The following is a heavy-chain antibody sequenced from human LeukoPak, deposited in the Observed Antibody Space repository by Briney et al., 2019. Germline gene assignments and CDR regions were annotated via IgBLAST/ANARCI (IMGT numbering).Heavy chain of an antibody. V-gene: IGHV1-2*04. J-gene: IGHJ4*02. Sequence: ASVKVSCKASGYTFTGYYMHWVRQAPGRGLEWMGWINPNSGGTNYAQKFQGWVTMTRDTSISTAYMELSRLRSDDTAVYYCARESLPPRQNDYGDFTFDYWGQGTLVTVSS. CDR1: GYTFTGYY. CDR2: INPNSGGT. CDR3: ARESLPPRQNDYGDFTFDY. D-gene: IGHD4-17*01.